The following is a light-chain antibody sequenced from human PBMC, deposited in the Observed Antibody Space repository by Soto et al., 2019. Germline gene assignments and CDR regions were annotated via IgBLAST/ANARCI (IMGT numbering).Light chain of an antibody. CDR2: LEGSGSY. CDR3: ETWVSNTYG. CDR1: SGHSSYI. Sequence: QLVLTKSSSASASLGSSVKLTCTLSSGHSSYIIAWHQQQPGKAPRYLMKLEGSGSYNTGSGVPDRFSGSSSGADRYLTISHLQFEDEADYYGETWVSNTYGFGTGTKLTVL. V-gene: IGLV4-60*02. J-gene: IGLJ1*01.